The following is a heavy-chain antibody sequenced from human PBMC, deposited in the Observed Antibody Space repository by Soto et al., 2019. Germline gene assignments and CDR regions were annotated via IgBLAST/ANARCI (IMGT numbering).Heavy chain of an antibody. V-gene: IGHV1-2*02. Sequence: ASVKVSCKASGYTFTGYYMHWVRQAPGQGLEWVGWINPNSGGTNYAQKFQGRVTMTRDTSISTAYMELSRLRSDDTAVYYCARADPLGYCSGGSCYSLPLYFDYWGQGTLVTVSS. CDR3: ARADPLGYCSGGSCYSLPLYFDY. CDR1: GYTFTGYY. J-gene: IGHJ4*02. CDR2: INPNSGGT. D-gene: IGHD2-15*01.